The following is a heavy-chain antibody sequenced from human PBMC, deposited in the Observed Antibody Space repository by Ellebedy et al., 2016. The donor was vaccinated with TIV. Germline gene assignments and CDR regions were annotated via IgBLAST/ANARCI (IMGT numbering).Heavy chain of an antibody. CDR2: ITNSGTST. V-gene: IGHV3-23*01. J-gene: IGHJ4*02. CDR1: GFTFSNNA. Sequence: GESLKISCAASGFTFSNNAMSWVRQAPGKGLEWISAITNSGTSTYYADSVKGRFTISRDNSKNTLYLQMNSLRAEDTAVYYCARDPPGIAASGPYKWGQGTLVTVSS. CDR3: ARDPPGIAASGPYK. D-gene: IGHD6-13*01.